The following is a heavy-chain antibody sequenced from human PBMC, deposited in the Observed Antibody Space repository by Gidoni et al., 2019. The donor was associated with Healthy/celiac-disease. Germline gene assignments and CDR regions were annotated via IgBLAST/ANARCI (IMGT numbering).Heavy chain of an antibody. V-gene: IGHV3-49*05. Sequence: EVQLVESGGCLVKPGRSLRLSCTASGFTFGDYAMSWFRQAPGKGLEWVGFIRSKAYGGTTEDAASVKGRFTISRDDSKSIAYLQMNSLKTEDTAVYYCTRDLLGSIVLNSDVDCWGQGTLVTVSS. CDR1: GFTFGDYA. CDR2: IRSKAYGGTT. D-gene: IGHD2-8*01. CDR3: TRDLLGSIVLNSDVDC. J-gene: IGHJ4*02.